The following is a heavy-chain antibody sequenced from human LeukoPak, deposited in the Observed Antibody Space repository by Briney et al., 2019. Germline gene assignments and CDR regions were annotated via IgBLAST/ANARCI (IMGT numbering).Heavy chain of an antibody. J-gene: IGHJ4*02. CDR1: GYTFTSYD. CDR3: ASLLGTKYYFDY. D-gene: IGHD7-27*01. Sequence: ASVKVSCKASGYTFTSYDINWVRQATGQGLEWMGWMNPNSGNTGYAQKFQGRVTMTRNTSISTAYMELSSLRSEDTAVYYCASLLGTKYYFDYWGQGTLVTVSS. CDR2: MNPNSGNT. V-gene: IGHV1-8*01.